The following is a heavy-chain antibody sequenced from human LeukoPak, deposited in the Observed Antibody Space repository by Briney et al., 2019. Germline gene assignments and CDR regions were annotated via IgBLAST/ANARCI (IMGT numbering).Heavy chain of an antibody. J-gene: IGHJ6*03. V-gene: IGHV3-23*01. CDR3: AKNGDRGAYCTGGTCYPYFYYYMDV. D-gene: IGHD2-15*01. CDR2: ISSTGGTT. CDR1: GFTVSSNE. Sequence: GGSLRLSCAASGFTVSSNEMSWVRQALGKGLEWVSSISSTGGTTYYADSVKGRFTISRDNSKNTLYLQMNSLRAEDTAIYYCAKNGDRGAYCTGGTCYPYFYYYMDVWGKGTTVTI.